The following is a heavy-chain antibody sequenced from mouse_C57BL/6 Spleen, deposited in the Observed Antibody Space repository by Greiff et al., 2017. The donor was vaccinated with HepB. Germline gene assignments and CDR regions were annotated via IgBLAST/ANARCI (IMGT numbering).Heavy chain of an antibody. CDR3: AREGGSLYYAMDY. CDR2: ISDGGSYT. D-gene: IGHD1-1*01. Sequence: EVKLVESGGGLVKPGGSLKLSCAASGFTFSSYAMSWVRQTPEKRLEWVATISDGGSYTYYPDNVKGRLTISRDNAKNNLYLQMSHLKSEDTAMYSCAREGGSLYYAMDYWGQGTSVTVSS. CDR1: GFTFSSYA. J-gene: IGHJ4*01. V-gene: IGHV5-4*01.